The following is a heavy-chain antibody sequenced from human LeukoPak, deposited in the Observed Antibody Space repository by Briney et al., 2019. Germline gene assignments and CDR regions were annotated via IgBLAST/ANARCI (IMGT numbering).Heavy chain of an antibody. J-gene: IGHJ4*02. V-gene: IGHV4-30-4*08. CDR3: ARVGITMVRGVHFDY. Sequence: PSQTLSLTCTVSGGSISSGDYYWSWIRQPPGKGLEWIGYIYYSGSTYYNPSLESRVTISVDTSKNQFSLKLSSVAAADTAVYYCARVGITMVRGVHFDYWGQGTLVTVSS. D-gene: IGHD3-10*01. CDR1: GGSISSGDYY. CDR2: IYYSGST.